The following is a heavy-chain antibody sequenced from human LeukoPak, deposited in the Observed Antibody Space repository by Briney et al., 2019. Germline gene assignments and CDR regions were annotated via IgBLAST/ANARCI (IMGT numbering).Heavy chain of an antibody. Sequence: ASVKVSCKASGYTFTSYGISWVRQAPGQGLEWMGWISAYNGNTNYAQKLQGRVTMTTDTSTSTAYMELRSLRSDDTAVYYCARDSCKDYYYGMDVWGQGTTVTVSS. CDR3: ARDSCKDYYYGMDV. CDR2: ISAYNGNT. J-gene: IGHJ6*02. D-gene: IGHD2-8*01. V-gene: IGHV1-18*01. CDR1: GYTFTSYG.